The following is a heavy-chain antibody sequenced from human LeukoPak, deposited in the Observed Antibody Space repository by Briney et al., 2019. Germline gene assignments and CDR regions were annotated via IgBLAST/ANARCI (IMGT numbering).Heavy chain of an antibody. D-gene: IGHD2-15*01. CDR1: GYTFTSYY. J-gene: IGHJ4*02. CDR2: INPNSGGT. CDR3: GRGTIAVVAADLRTDQ. Sequence: ASVKVSCKASGYTFTSYYMHWVRQAPGQGLEWMGWINPNSGGTNSAQKFQGRATMTRDTSISTAYMELSSLTFDDTAVYYCGRGTIAVVAADLRTDQWGQGTLVIVSS. V-gene: IGHV1-2*02.